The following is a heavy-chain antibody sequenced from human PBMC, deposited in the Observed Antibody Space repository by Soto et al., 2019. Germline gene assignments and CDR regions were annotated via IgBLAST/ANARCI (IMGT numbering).Heavy chain of an antibody. D-gene: IGHD3-10*01. Sequence: LSLTCAASGFTVSSNYMSWVRQAPGKGLEWVSVIYSGGSTYYADSVKGRFTISRDNSKNTLYLQMNSLRAEDTAVYYCARDVIVSGYYYGMDVWGQGTTVTVSS. CDR1: GFTVSSNY. J-gene: IGHJ6*02. CDR3: ARDVIVSGYYYGMDV. CDR2: IYSGGST. V-gene: IGHV3-53*01.